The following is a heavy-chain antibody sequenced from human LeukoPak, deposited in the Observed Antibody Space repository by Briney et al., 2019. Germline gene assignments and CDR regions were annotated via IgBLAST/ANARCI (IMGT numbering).Heavy chain of an antibody. CDR1: GYTLTELS. J-gene: IGHJ5*02. CDR3: ARGHGSGYTNYFDP. D-gene: IGHD3-10*01. CDR2: INPTGGSA. V-gene: IGHV1-46*01. Sequence: ASVKVSCKVSGYTLTELSIHWVRQAPGQGLEWMGIINPTGGSAGFAQKFQGRVTMTRDMSTSTFYMELSSLRSEDTAVYYCARGHGSGYTNYFDPWGQGTLVTVSS.